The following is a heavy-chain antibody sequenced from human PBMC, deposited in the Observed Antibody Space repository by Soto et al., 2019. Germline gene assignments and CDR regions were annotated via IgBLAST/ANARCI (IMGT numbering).Heavy chain of an antibody. V-gene: IGHV5-10-1*01. J-gene: IGHJ4*02. CDR2: IDPSDSQT. D-gene: IGHD5-12*01. CDR1: GYSFAGYW. Sequence: GESLKISCKGSGYSFAGYWITWVRQKPGKGLEWMGRIDPSDSQTYYSPSFRGHVTISVTKSITTVFLQWSSLRASDTAMYYCASQIYDSDTGPNFQYYFDSWGQGTPVTVSS. CDR3: ASQIYDSDTGPNFQYYFDS.